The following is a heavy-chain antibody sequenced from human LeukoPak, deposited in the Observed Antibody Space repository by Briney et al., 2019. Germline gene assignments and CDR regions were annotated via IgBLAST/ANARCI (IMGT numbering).Heavy chain of an antibody. CDR1: GDSISNYY. Sequence: SETLSLTCIVSGDSISNYYWSWLRQPPGKGLEWIGYIYYTGSTRYNPSLNGRVTISVDTSKNHFSLKLSSVTAADTAVYYCARSSGYFYYYYYMDVWGKGTTVTVSS. CDR3: ARSSGYFYYYYYMDV. D-gene: IGHD3-9*01. J-gene: IGHJ6*03. V-gene: IGHV4-59*01. CDR2: IYYTGST.